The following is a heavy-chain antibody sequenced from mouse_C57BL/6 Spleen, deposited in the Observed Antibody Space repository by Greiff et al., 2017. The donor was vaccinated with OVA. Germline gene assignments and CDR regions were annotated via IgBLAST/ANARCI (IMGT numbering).Heavy chain of an antibody. D-gene: IGHD5-5*01. Sequence: QVQLKQPGAELVKPGASVKLSCKASGYTFTSYWMQWVKQRPGQGLEWIGEIDPSDSDTNYNQKFKGKATLTVDTSSSTAYMQLSSLTSEDSAVYYCARSLPYYFDYWGQGTTLTVSS. J-gene: IGHJ2*01. CDR2: IDPSDSDT. CDR1: GYTFTSYW. V-gene: IGHV1-50*01. CDR3: ARSLPYYFDY.